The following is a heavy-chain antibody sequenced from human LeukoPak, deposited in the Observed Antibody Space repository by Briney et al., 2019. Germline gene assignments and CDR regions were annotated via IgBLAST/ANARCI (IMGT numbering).Heavy chain of an antibody. V-gene: IGHV1-46*01. CDR3: ARSVSPRDHTIDP. CDR2: VNPSGGST. Sequence: ASVMVSCKASGCTFTSYYMQWVGQAPGQGLEGMGLVNPSGGSTTYEQKFEGRGTMTRGKSTSTVYMELSSLRSEDTAVYYCARSVSPRDHTIDPWGQGTLVTVSS. J-gene: IGHJ5*02. D-gene: IGHD1-14*01. CDR1: GCTFTSYY.